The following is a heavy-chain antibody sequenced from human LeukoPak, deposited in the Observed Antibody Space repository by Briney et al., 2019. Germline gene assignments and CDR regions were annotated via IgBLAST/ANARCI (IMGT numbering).Heavy chain of an antibody. D-gene: IGHD3-22*01. CDR3: ARDPGYDSSGYWGY. CDR1: GFTFSSYA. J-gene: IGHJ4*02. V-gene: IGHV3-30*04. Sequence: GGSLRLSCAASGFTFSSYAMHWVRQAPGKGLEWVAVISRDGENQNYADSVKGRLTISRDNSKNTLFLQMNSLRADDTAVYYCARDPGYDSSGYWGYWGQGTLVTVSS. CDR2: ISRDGENQ.